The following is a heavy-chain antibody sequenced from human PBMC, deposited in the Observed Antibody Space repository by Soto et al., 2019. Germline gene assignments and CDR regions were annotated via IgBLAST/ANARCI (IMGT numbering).Heavy chain of an antibody. J-gene: IGHJ6*02. Sequence: GGSLRLSCAASGFTFDDYAMHWVRQAPGKGLEWVSLISWDGGSTYYADSVKGRFTISRDNSKNSLYLQMNSLRAEDTALYYCAKDIYGYYTSPYYYYGMDVWGQGTTVTVSS. CDR1: GFTFDDYA. V-gene: IGHV3-43D*04. CDR2: ISWDGGST. CDR3: AKDIYGYYTSPYYYYGMDV. D-gene: IGHD3-3*01.